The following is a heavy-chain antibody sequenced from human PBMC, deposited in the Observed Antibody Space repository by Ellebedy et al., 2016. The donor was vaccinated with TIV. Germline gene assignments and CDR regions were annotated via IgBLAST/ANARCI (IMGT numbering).Heavy chain of an antibody. Sequence: GESLKISCAASGFTFSNFPMNWVRQGPGKGLEWMATISGDGTGKYHADSVKGRFTISRDNSKDTLYLQMDSLRAEDTAVYYCAKDLAAKWLQAFDYWGQGTLVTVSS. CDR2: ISGDGTGK. CDR1: GFTFSNFP. J-gene: IGHJ4*02. V-gene: IGHV3-30*04. CDR3: AKDLAAKWLQAFDY. D-gene: IGHD5-24*01.